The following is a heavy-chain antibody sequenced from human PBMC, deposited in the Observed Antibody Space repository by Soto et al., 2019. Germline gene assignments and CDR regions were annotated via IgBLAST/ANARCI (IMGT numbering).Heavy chain of an antibody. CDR2: ISSSSSYI. CDR3: ARDLNRITIFGVVIHNWFDP. D-gene: IGHD3-3*01. J-gene: IGHJ5*02. V-gene: IGHV3-21*04. Sequence: PGGSLRLSCAASGFTFSSYSMNWVRQAPGKGLEWVSSISSSSSYIYYADSVKGRFTISRDNAKNSLYLQMNSLRAEDTAVYYCARDLNRITIFGVVIHNWFDPWGQGTLVTVSS. CDR1: GFTFSSYS.